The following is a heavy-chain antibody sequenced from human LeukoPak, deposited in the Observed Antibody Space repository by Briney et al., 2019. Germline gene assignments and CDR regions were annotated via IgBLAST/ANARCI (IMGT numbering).Heavy chain of an antibody. V-gene: IGHV1-24*01. J-gene: IGHJ5*02. CDR3: ARGVVDWFDP. CDR1: GYTLTELS. D-gene: IGHD2-15*01. CDR2: FDPEDGET. Sequence: ASVKVSCKVSGYTLTELSMHWVRQAPGKGLEWMGGFDPEDGETIYAQKFQGRVTITRNTSISTACMELSSLRSEDTAVYYCARGVVDWFDPWGQGTLVTVSS.